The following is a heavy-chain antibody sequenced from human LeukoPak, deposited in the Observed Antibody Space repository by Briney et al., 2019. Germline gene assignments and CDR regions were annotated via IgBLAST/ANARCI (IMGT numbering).Heavy chain of an antibody. CDR1: GGSISSSDYY. J-gene: IGHJ5*02. CDR2: INHSGST. V-gene: IGHV4-39*07. D-gene: IGHD1-1*01. Sequence: PSETLSLTCTVSGGSISSSDYYWSWIRQPPGKGLEWIGEINHSGSTNYNPSLKSRVTISVDTSKNQFSLKLSSVTAADTAVYYCARTTGTTDWFDPWGQGTLVTVSS. CDR3: ARTTGTTDWFDP.